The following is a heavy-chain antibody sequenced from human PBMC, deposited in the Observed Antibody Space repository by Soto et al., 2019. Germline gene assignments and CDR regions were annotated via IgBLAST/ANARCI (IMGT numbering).Heavy chain of an antibody. V-gene: IGHV3-33*01. J-gene: IGHJ6*02. CDR2: IWYDGSNK. CDR1: GFTFSSYG. CDR3: ARGSPLYYGMDV. D-gene: IGHD2-15*01. Sequence: LRLSCAASGFTFSSYGMHWVRQAPGKGLEWVAVIWYDGSNKYYADSVKGRFTISRDNSKNTLYLQMNSLRAEDTAVYYCARGSPLYYGMDVWGQGTTVTVSS.